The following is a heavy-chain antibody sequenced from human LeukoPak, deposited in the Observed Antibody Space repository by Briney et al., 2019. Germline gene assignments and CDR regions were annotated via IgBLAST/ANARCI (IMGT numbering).Heavy chain of an antibody. CDR3: AKHGGRYFDS. D-gene: IGHD4-23*01. V-gene: IGHV4-4*02. J-gene: IGHJ4*02. CDR1: GGSISINTW. CDR2: TSHDGNA. Sequence: SGTLSLTCAVSGGSISINTWWSWVRQPPGKGLEWIGQTSHDGNADYTPSLKSRVTISVDKSKNQLSLKLNSVTAADSAVYYCAKHGGRYFDSWGQGTLVTVSS.